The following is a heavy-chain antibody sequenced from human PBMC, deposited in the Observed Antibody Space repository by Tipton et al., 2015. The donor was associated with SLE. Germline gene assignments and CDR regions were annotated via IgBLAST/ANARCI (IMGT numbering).Heavy chain of an antibody. Sequence: TLSLTCTIYRGSFSGYHWNWIRQTPEKGLEWIGEINYSGSTHYNPSLTSRVSMSVDTSKNQFSLKLTSVTAADTAVYYCARLEDPFGIFGVPKGWFDPWGQGTLVTVSS. CDR1: RGSFSGYH. J-gene: IGHJ5*02. D-gene: IGHD3-3*02. CDR2: INYSGST. V-gene: IGHV4-34*01. CDR3: ARLEDPFGIFGVPKGWFDP.